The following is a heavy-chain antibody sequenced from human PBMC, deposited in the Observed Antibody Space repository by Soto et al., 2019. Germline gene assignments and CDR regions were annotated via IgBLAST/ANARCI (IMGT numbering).Heavy chain of an antibody. CDR2: IYYSGST. D-gene: IGHD6-6*01. V-gene: IGHV4-59*12. Sequence: SETLSLTCTVSGGSISSYYWSWIRQPPGKGLEWIGYIYYSGSTNYNPSLKSRVTISVDTSKNQFSLKLSSVTAADTAVYYCADLSRSSLGFDYWGQGTLVNVSS. CDR3: ADLSRSSLGFDY. CDR1: GGSISSYY. J-gene: IGHJ4*02.